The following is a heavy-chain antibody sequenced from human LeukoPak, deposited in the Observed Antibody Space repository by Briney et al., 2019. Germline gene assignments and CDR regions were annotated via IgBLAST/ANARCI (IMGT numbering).Heavy chain of an antibody. J-gene: IGHJ6*03. CDR1: GYTFTSYD. D-gene: IGHD2-15*01. CDR2: MNPNSGNT. Sequence: ASVKVSCKASGYTFTSYDIIWVRQATGQGLEWMGWMNPNSGNTGYAQKFQGRVIMTRNTSISTAYMELSTLTSDDTAVYYCARDPCSGGTCYYYMDVWGKGTTVTVSS. CDR3: ARDPCSGGTCYYYMDV. V-gene: IGHV1-8*01.